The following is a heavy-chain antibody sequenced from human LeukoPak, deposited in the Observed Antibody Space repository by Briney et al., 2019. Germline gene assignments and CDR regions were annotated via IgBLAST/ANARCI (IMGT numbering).Heavy chain of an antibody. CDR3: TTFYSRLTDY. CDR2: INQDGSEK. CDR1: GFIFNTYW. Sequence: PGGFLRLSCAASGFIFNTYWINWVRQAPGKGLEWLASINQDGSEKYYVDSVKGRFTISRDNAKNSLYLQMNSLTAEDTAVYYCTTFYSRLTDYWGQGTVVTVSS. J-gene: IGHJ4*02. V-gene: IGHV3-7*05. D-gene: IGHD2/OR15-2a*01.